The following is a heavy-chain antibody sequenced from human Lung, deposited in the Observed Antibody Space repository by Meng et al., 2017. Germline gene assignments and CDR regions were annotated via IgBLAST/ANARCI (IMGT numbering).Heavy chain of an antibody. CDR2: IIPIVATV. V-gene: IGHV1-69*04. CDR3: ARGEYSTSSWLDP. Sequence: QAPLVQPGADVKKPGSSLKVPCKASGGTFSTYPITWVRQAPGQGLEWMGRIIPIVATVKYAQRFQGRVTITADKSTSTAYMELSSLTSEDTAVYYCARGEYSTSSWLDPWGQGTLVTVSS. D-gene: IGHD5-12*01. J-gene: IGHJ5*02. CDR1: GGTFSTYP.